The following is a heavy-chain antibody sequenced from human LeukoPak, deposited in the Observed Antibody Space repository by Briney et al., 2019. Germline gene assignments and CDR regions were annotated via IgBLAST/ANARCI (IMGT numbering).Heavy chain of an antibody. D-gene: IGHD3-22*01. CDR1: GYTLTELS. CDR3: AVRGDSRIYYYYGMDV. CDR2: FDPEDGET. J-gene: IGHJ6*02. V-gene: IGHV1-24*01. Sequence: GASVKVSCKVSGYTLTELSMHWVRQAPGKGLEWMGGFDPEDGETIYAQKFQGRVTMTEDTPTDTAYMELSSLRSEDTAVYYCAVRGDSRIYYYYGMDVWGQGTTVTVSS.